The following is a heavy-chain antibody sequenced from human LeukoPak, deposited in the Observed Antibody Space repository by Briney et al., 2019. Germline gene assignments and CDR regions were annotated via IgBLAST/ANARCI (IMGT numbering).Heavy chain of an antibody. Sequence: PSETLSLTCTVSAGSINSGDYYWSWIRQPAGKGLEWIGRIYSPGTNYNYNPSVKSRDTISIDTSKNQFSLKLTSVTAADTAVYYCARGIGTSYDSSRDAFDIWGQGTMVTASS. CDR2: IYSPGTN. D-gene: IGHD3-22*01. J-gene: IGHJ3*02. V-gene: IGHV4-61*02. CDR3: ARGIGTSYDSSRDAFDI. CDR1: AGSINSGDYY.